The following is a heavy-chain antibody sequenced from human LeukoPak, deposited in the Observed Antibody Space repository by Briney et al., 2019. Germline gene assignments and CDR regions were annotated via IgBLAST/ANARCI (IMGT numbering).Heavy chain of an antibody. CDR1: GFTVSSNY. J-gene: IGHJ4*02. CDR3: ARDLFSSPMGY. CDR2: IYSGGST. Sequence: GGSLRLSCAASGFTVSSNYMSWVRQAPGKGLEWVSFIYSGGSTHNSDSVKGRFTISRDNSKNTLYLQMNSLRAEDTAVYYCARDLFSSPMGYWGQGTLVTVSS. V-gene: IGHV3-53*01. D-gene: IGHD3-9*01.